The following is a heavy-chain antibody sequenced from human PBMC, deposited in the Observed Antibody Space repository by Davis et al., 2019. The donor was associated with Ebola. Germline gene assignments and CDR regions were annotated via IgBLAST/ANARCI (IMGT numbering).Heavy chain of an antibody. CDR3: AKGDRMGL. CDR2: ISYDGSNK. Sequence: GGSLRLSCAASGFTFSSYGMHWVRQAPGKGLEWVAVISYDGSNKYYADSVKGRFTISRENSKNTLYLQMNSLRAEDTAVYYCAKGDRMGLWGQGTLVTVSS. J-gene: IGHJ4*02. V-gene: IGHV3-30*18. CDR1: GFTFSSYG. D-gene: IGHD1-14*01.